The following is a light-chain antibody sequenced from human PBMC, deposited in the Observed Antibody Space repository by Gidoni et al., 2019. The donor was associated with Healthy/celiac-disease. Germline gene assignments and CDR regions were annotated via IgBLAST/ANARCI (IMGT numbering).Light chain of an antibody. CDR1: SSDVGGYNY. Sequence: SALTQPASVSGYPGQSITISCTGTSSDVGGYNYVSWYQQHPGKAPKLMIYDVSNRPSGVSNRFSGSKSGNTASLTISGLQAEDEADYYCSSYTSSSTRVFGGGTKLTVL. CDR2: DVS. J-gene: IGLJ3*02. V-gene: IGLV2-14*01. CDR3: SSYTSSSTRV.